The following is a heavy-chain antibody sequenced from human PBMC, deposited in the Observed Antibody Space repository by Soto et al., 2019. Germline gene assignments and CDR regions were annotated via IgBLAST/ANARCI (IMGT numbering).Heavy chain of an antibody. V-gene: IGHV1-69*06. J-gene: IGHJ3*02. D-gene: IGHD6-6*01. Sequence: SVKVSCKASGGTFSSYAISWVRQAPGQGLEWMGGITPIFGTANYAQKFQGRVTITADKSTSTAYMELSSLRSEDTAVYYCAREGKQLVRYAFDIWGQGTMVTVSS. CDR2: ITPIFGTA. CDR1: GGTFSSYA. CDR3: AREGKQLVRYAFDI.